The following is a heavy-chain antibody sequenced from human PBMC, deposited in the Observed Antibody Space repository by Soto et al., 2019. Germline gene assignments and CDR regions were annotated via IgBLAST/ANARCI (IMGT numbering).Heavy chain of an antibody. V-gene: IGHV4-38-2*02. CDR3: ARGHIVVVPTVGWFDP. Sequence: SETLSLTCTVSGYFISSGYYWGWIRQPPGKGLEWIGSMFHSGSTHYNPSLKSRVTMSVDTSKNQFSLRLSSVTASDTAVYYCARGHIVVVPTVGWFDPWGQGTLVTVSS. CDR1: GYFISSGYY. CDR2: MFHSGST. D-gene: IGHD2-2*01. J-gene: IGHJ5*02.